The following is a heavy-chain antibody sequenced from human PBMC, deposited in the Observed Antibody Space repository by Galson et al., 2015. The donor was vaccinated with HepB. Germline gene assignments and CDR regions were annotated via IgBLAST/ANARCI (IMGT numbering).Heavy chain of an antibody. V-gene: IGHV5-10-1*01. CDR2: IDPSDSYT. J-gene: IGHJ6*02. CDR3: ARRVLGGSVSYHPFGDYYGMDV. CDR1: GYSFPSYW. Sequence: QSGAEVTKPGESLRISCKGSGYSFPSYWISWVRQMPGKGLEWMGRIDPSDSYTNYSPSFQGHVTISADKSISTAYLQWSSLKASDTAMYYCARRVLGGSVSYHPFGDYYGMDVWGQGTTVTVSS. D-gene: IGHD3-10*01.